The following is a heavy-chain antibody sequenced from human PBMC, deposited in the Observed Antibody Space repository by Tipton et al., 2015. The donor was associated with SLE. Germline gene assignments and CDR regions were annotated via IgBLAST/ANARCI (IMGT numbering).Heavy chain of an antibody. J-gene: IGHJ4*02. CDR2: IWYDGSNK. V-gene: IGHV3-30*18. D-gene: IGHD6-19*01. CDR1: GFTFSSYG. Sequence: SLRLSCAASGFTFSSYGMHWVRQAPGKGLEWVAVIWYDGSNKYYADSVKGRFTISRDNSKNTLYLQMNSLRAEDTAVYYCAKEGGGYSSGWTDYFDYWGQGTLVTVSS. CDR3: AKEGGGYSSGWTDYFDY.